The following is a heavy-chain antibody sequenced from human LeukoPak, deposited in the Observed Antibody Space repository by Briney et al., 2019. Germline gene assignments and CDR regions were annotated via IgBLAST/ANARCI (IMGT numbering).Heavy chain of an antibody. CDR3: AKRLIWGLLFFDS. V-gene: IGHV3-23*01. CDR2: IGGSGEST. D-gene: IGHD3-16*01. Sequence: GGSLRLSCAASGFTFSTYAMIWVRQAPGKGLERVATIGGSGESTYYAASVEGRFTISRDNSKNTLYLQMNSLRAEDTAVYYCAKRLIWGLLFFDSWGQGTLVTVSS. J-gene: IGHJ4*02. CDR1: GFTFSTYA.